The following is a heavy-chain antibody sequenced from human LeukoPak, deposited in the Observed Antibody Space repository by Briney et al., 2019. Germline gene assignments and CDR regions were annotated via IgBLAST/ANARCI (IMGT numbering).Heavy chain of an antibody. J-gene: IGHJ1*01. Sequence: PGGSLRLSCAASGFTFSSYAMSWVRQAPGKGLEWVSVISGSGYSTYYADSVKGRFTISRDNSKNTLYLQMNSLRAEDTAVYYYAKDRSGSTAEYFQDWGQGTLVTVSS. CDR1: GFTFSSYA. V-gene: IGHV3-23*01. CDR2: ISGSGYST. D-gene: IGHD3-10*01. CDR3: AKDRSGSTAEYFQD.